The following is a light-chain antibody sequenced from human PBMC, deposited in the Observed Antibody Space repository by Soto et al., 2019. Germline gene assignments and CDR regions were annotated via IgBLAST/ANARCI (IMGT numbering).Light chain of an antibody. CDR1: QIVSSSY. CDR3: QQYGSSAT. J-gene: IGKJ2*01. V-gene: IGKV3-20*01. CDR2: AAS. Sequence: IVLTQSPGTLSLSPGERATLSCRASQIVSSSYLAWYQQKPAQAPRLLIYAASSRATGVPDRFSGSGSGTDFTLTISRLEPEDFAVYYCQQYGSSATFGQGTKLEIK.